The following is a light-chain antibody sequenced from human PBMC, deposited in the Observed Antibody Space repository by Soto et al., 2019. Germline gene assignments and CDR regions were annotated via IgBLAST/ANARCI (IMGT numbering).Light chain of an antibody. CDR1: SSDVGGYNY. J-gene: IGLJ2*01. Sequence: QSALTQPPSASGSPGQSVTISCTGTSSDVGGYNYFSWYQQHPGKAPKLMIYEVSKRPSGVPDRFSGSKSGNTASLTVSGLQAEDEADYCCSSYAGSNNVVFGGGTKVTVL. CDR2: EVS. CDR3: SSYAGSNNVV. V-gene: IGLV2-8*01.